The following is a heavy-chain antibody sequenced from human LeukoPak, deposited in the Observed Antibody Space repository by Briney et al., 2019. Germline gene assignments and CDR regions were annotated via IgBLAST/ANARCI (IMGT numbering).Heavy chain of an antibody. V-gene: IGHV3-23*01. CDR2: ISGSGGST. D-gene: IGHD6-19*01. J-gene: IGHJ1*01. CDR3: AKGGPVAADPRYFQH. Sequence: GGSLRLSCAASGFTFSSYAMHWVRQAPGKGLEWVSAISGSGGSTYYADSVEGRFPISRDNSKNTLYLQMNSLRAEDTAVYYCAKGGPVAADPRYFQHWGQGTLVTVSS. CDR1: GFTFSSYA.